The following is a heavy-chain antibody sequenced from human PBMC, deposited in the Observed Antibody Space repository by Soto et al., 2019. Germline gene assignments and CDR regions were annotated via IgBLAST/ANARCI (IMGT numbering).Heavy chain of an antibody. CDR3: SRDLGPPNWFDS. Sequence: QVQLVQSGAEMKQPGASVKVSCKTSGYAFSGYRLSWVRQGPGQGLEWMGWISGYNGNTDYAQKFQGRVTMTTDTSTRTASMELRSLRSDDTAVYYCSRDLGPPNWFDSWGQGTLVTVSS. V-gene: IGHV1-18*01. CDR1: GYAFSGYR. CDR2: ISGYNGNT. J-gene: IGHJ5*01. D-gene: IGHD2-8*01.